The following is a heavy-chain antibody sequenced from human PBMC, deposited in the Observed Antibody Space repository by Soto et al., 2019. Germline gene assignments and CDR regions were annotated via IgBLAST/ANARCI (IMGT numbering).Heavy chain of an antibody. CDR1: GFTFSSYA. J-gene: IGHJ6*02. V-gene: IGHV3-30-3*01. Sequence: QVQLVESGGGVVQPGRSLRLSCAASGFTFSSYAMHWVRQAPGKGLEWVAVISYDGSNKYYADSVKGRFTISRDNSKNTLYLQMSSLIAEDTAVYYCALDLSDFASIAAAGKSGAFGYYYYYGMDVWGQGTTVTVSS. D-gene: IGHD6-13*01. CDR3: ALDLSDFASIAAAGKSGAFGYYYYYGMDV. CDR2: ISYDGSNK.